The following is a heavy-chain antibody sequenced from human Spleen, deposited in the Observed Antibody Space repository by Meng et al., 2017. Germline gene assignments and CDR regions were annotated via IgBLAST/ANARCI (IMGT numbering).Heavy chain of an antibody. CDR1: GGSFSDYS. CDR2: INHSGST. CDR3: ARGSTTMAHDFDY. D-gene: IGHD4-11*01. Sequence: QGQLPQWGAGLLKPSQSLSLTCFVSGGSFSDYSWSWIRQPPGKGLEWIGEINHSGSTNYNPSLESRATISVDTSQNNLSLKLSSVTAADSAVYYCARGSTTMAHDFDYWGQGTLVTVSS. J-gene: IGHJ4*02. V-gene: IGHV4-34*01.